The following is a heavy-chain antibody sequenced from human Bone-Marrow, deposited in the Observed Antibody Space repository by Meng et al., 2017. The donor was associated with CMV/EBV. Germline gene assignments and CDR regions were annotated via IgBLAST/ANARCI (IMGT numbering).Heavy chain of an antibody. CDR2: INPSGGST. J-gene: IGHJ3*02. V-gene: IGHV1-46*01. CDR3: AREGYSSLGGDDAFDI. CDR1: GYTFTGYY. Sequence: ASVKVSCKASGYTFTGYYMHWVRQAPGQGLEWMGIINPSGGSTSYAQKFQGRVTMTRDTSTSTVYMELSSLRSEDTAVYYCAREGYSSLGGDDAFDIWGQGTMVTVSS. D-gene: IGHD3-16*01.